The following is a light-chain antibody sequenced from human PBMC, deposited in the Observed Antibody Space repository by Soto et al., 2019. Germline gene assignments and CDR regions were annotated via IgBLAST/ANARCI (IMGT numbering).Light chain of an antibody. V-gene: IGLV2-14*01. CDR2: EVS. Sequence: QSALTQPACLSLSPGQSITISCTGTNSDVGGYNYVSWYQQHPGKAPELMIYEVSHRPSGVSNRFSGSKSDNTASLTISGLQAEDEADYYCSSYTSISTLYVFGTGTKVTVL. CDR1: NSDVGGYNY. J-gene: IGLJ1*01. CDR3: SSYTSISTLYV.